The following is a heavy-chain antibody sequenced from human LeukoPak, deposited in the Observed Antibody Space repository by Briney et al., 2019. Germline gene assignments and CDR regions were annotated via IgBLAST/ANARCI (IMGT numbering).Heavy chain of an antibody. Sequence: SQTLSLTCTVSGGSISSGSCYWSWIRQPAGKGLEWIGRIYTSGSTNYNPSLKSRVTISVDTSKNQFSLKLSSVTAADTAVYYCARDWGVGIFDYWGQGTLVTVSS. CDR2: IYTSGST. CDR3: ARDWGVGIFDY. V-gene: IGHV4-61*02. CDR1: GGSISSGSCY. D-gene: IGHD2-8*01. J-gene: IGHJ4*02.